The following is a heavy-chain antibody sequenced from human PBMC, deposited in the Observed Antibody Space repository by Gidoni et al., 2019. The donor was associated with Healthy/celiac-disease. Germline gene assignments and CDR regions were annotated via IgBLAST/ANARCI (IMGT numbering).Heavy chain of an antibody. CDR3: AHRVLNYGGFGNWFDP. D-gene: IGHD4-17*01. Sequence: QITLKESGPTLVKHTQTLTLTCTFFGFSLSTSGVGVGWIRQPQGKALEWLALIYWNDDKRYSPSLKSRLTITKDTSKNQVVLTMTNMDPVDTATYYCAHRVLNYGGFGNWFDPWGQGTLVTVSS. J-gene: IGHJ5*02. V-gene: IGHV2-5*01. CDR2: IYWNDDK. CDR1: GFSLSTSGVG.